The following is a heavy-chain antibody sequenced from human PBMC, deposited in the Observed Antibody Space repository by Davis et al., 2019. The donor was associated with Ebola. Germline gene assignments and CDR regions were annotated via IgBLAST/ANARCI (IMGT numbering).Heavy chain of an antibody. CDR3: ARDPQPLIIMVRGRLDP. CDR1: GYTFTSHG. Sequence: ASVKVSCKASGYTFTSHGISWVRQAPGQGLEWMGWISAYNGNTAYAQILQGRVTMTTDTSTGTAYMELRSLRSDDTAVYYCARDPQPLIIMVRGRLDPWGQGTLVTVSS. J-gene: IGHJ5*02. CDR2: ISAYNGNT. D-gene: IGHD3-10*01. V-gene: IGHV1-18*04.